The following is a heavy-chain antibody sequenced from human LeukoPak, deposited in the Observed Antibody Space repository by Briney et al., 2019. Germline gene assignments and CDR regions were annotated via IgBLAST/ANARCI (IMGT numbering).Heavy chain of an antibody. CDR1: GGSFSGYC. CDR2: INHSGST. Sequence: SETLSLTCAVYGGSFSGYCWSWIRQPPGKGLEWIGEINHSGSTNYNPSLKSRVTISVDTSKNQFSLKLSSVTAADTAVYYCAGPGAGDLDYWGQGTLVTVSS. D-gene: IGHD3-10*01. J-gene: IGHJ4*02. CDR3: AGPGAGDLDY. V-gene: IGHV4-34*01.